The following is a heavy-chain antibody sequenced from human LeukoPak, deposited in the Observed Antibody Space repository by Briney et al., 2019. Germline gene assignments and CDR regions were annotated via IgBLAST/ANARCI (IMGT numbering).Heavy chain of an antibody. V-gene: IGHV4-34*01. CDR1: GGSFSGYY. Sequence: PSETLSLTCAVYGGSFSGYYWSWIRQPPGKGLEWIGEINHSGSTNYNPSLKSRVTISVDTSKNQFSLKLSSVTAADTAVYYCAASRGYSYGAFDYWGQGTLVTVSS. D-gene: IGHD5-18*01. J-gene: IGHJ4*02. CDR3: AASRGYSYGAFDY. CDR2: INHSGST.